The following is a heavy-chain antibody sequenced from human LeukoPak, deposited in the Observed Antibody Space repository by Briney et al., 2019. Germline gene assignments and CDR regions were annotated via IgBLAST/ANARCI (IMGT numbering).Heavy chain of an antibody. CDR2: ISYDGSNK. CDR1: GLTLSSYG. CDR3: ARKGLGGELGGFDS. J-gene: IGHJ4*02. V-gene: IGHV3-30*03. D-gene: IGHD1-7*01. Sequence: GPSPRLSCAAFGLTLSSYGMRWVRPAAGEGLGLVAFISYDGSNKYYADSVKGRFTISRDNAKNSLYLQMNSLRVEDTALYHCARKGLGGELGGFDSWGQGTLVTVSS.